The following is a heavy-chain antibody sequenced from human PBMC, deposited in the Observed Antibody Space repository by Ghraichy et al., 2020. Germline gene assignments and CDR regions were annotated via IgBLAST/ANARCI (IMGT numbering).Heavy chain of an antibody. V-gene: IGHV4-59*01. CDR2: IYYSGST. CDR1: GGSISSYH. Sequence: SQTLSLTYTVSGGSISSYHWSWIRQPPGKGLEWIGYIYYSGSTNYNPSLKSRVTISVDTSKNQFSLKLSSVTAADTAVYYCARDGGFGELVAWGQGTLVTVSS. CDR3: ARDGGFGELVA. J-gene: IGHJ4*02. D-gene: IGHD3-10*01.